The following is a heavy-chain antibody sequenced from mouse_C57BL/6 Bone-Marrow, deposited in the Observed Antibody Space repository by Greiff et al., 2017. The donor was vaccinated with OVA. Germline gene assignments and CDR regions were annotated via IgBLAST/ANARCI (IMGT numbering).Heavy chain of an antibody. CDR1: GYTFTSYG. Sequence: QVQLQQSGAELVRPGASVKLSCKASGYTFTSYGISWVKQRPGQGLEWIGEIYPRSGNTYYNEKFKGKATLTVDKSSSTAYMELRSLTSEDSAVYFWAREGDLLWLRGGCYYAMDYWGQGPSVTVSS. V-gene: IGHV1-81*01. CDR3: AREGDLLWLRGGCYYAMDY. J-gene: IGHJ4*01. CDR2: IYPRSGNT. D-gene: IGHD2-2*01.